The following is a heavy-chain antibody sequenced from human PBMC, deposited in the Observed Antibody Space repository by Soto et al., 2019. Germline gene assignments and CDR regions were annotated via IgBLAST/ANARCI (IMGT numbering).Heavy chain of an antibody. CDR2: IYYSGST. CDR1: GGSISSGGYY. D-gene: IGHD5-18*01. J-gene: IGHJ6*02. CDR3: ARDRVDTAMVQLGYYGMDV. V-gene: IGHV4-31*03. Sequence: QVQLQESGPGLVRPSQTLSLTCTVSGGSISSGGYYWSWIRQHPGKGLEWIGYIYYSGSTYYNPSLKSRVTISVDTSKNQFSLKLSSVTAADTAVYYCARDRVDTAMVQLGYYGMDVWGQGTTVTVSS.